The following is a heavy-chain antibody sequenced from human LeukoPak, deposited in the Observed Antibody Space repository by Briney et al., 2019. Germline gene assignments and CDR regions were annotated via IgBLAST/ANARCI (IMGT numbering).Heavy chain of an antibody. J-gene: IGHJ4*02. V-gene: IGHV4-61*02. D-gene: IGHD3-10*01. CDR3: ARGVDYYDLGSYHSLFDS. CDR2: IYTSGST. CDR1: GGSISSGSYY. Sequence: PSQTLSLTCTVSGGSISSGSYYWSWIRQPAGKGLEWIGRIYTSGSTNYNPSLKSRVTISVDTSKNQFSLNLSSVTAADTAVYYCARGVDYYDLGSYHSLFDSWGQGTLVTVSS.